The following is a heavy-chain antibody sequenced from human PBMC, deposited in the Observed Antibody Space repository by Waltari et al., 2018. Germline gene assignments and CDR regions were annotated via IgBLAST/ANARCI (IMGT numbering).Heavy chain of an antibody. CDR3: ARHRGGIGAARRSHFDY. J-gene: IGHJ4*02. CDR1: GGSISSSSYY. CDR2: IYYSGGT. V-gene: IGHV4-39*01. Sequence: QLQLQESGPGLVKPSETLSLTCTVSGGSISSSSYYWGWIRQPPGKGLEWIGSIYYSGGTYYNPSLKSRVTISVDTSKNQFSLKLSSVTAADTAVYYCARHRGGIGAARRSHFDYWGQGTLVTVSS. D-gene: IGHD6-6*01.